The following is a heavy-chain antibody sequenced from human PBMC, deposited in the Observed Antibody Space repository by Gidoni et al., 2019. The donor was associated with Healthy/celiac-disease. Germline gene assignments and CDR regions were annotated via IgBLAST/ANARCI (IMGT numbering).Heavy chain of an antibody. J-gene: IGHJ6*02. CDR1: GVTFSSYS. CDR2: ISSSSSYI. CDR3: ARDDFWSGYYTPEYYYYYGMDV. Sequence: EVQLVESGGGLVKPGGSLRLSCAASGVTFSSYSMNWVRQAPGKGLEWVSSISSSSSYIYYADSVKGRFTISRDNAKNSLYLQMNSLRAEDTAVYYCARDDFWSGYYTPEYYYYYGMDVWGQGTTVTVSS. D-gene: IGHD3-3*01. V-gene: IGHV3-21*01.